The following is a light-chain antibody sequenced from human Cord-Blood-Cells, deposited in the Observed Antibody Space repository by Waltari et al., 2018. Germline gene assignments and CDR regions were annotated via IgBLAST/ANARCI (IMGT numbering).Light chain of an antibody. CDR3: AIWYSSTLV. CDR1: SGLKVGTYR. J-gene: IGLJ3*02. Sequence: QPVLTQPTPLSASPGASARLTCTFRSGLKVGTYRIHWYQQQPGSLPRYLLRYKSDADKQQGSGVPSRCAGSRGASTNAGLVLVCGLQSEDEADYYVAIWYSSTLVFGVGTKLTVL. V-gene: IGLV5-39*01. CDR2: YKSDADK.